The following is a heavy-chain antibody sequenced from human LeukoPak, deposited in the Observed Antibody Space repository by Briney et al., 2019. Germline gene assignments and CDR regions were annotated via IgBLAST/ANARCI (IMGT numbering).Heavy chain of an antibody. CDR2: MYTSGST. D-gene: IGHD3-10*01. CDR1: GGSISSGSYY. V-gene: IGHV4-61*02. J-gene: IGHJ5*02. CDR3: ARGIRGVMGNWFDP. Sequence: QTSQTLSLTCTVSGGSISSGSYYWSWIRQPAGKGLEWIGRMYTSGSTNYNPSLKSRVTISVDTSKNQFSLKLSSVTAADTAVYYCARGIRGVMGNWFDPWGQGTLVTVSS.